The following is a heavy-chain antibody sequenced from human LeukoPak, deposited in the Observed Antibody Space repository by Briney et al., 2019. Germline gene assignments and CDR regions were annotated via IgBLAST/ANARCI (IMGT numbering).Heavy chain of an antibody. CDR2: IIPIFGTA. J-gene: IGHJ6*03. CDR3: ASRADGSGSHEPELYYYYMDV. CDR1: GGTFSSYA. D-gene: IGHD3-10*01. Sequence: SVKVSCKASGGTFSSYAISWVRQAPGQGLEWMGGIIPIFGTANYAQKFQGRVTITTDESTSTAYMELSSLRSEDTAVYYCASRADGSGSHEPELYYYYMDVWGKGTTVTVSS. V-gene: IGHV1-69*05.